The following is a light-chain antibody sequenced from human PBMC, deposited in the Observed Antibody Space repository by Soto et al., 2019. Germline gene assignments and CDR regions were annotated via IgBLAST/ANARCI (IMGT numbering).Light chain of an antibody. Sequence: QSALTQPASVSGSPGQSITISCTGTSSDVGGYNYVSWYQQHPGKAPKLMIXXVXXRXXXXSXXXXGSKSGNTASLTISGLXAXDEADYYCSSYTSSTVVFGGGTKLTVL. V-gene: IGLV2-14*01. CDR3: SSYTSSTVV. CDR1: SSDVGGYNY. CDR2: XVX. J-gene: IGLJ2*01.